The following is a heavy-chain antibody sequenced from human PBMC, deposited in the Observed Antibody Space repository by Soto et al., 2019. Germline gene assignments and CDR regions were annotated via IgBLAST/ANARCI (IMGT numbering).Heavy chain of an antibody. CDR3: AAVGRDGYNWLDY. CDR1: GFTFTSSA. D-gene: IGHD5-12*01. Sequence: SVKVSCKASGFTFTSSAVQWVRQARGQRLEWIGWIVVGSGNTNYAQKFQERVTITRDMSTSTAYMELSSLRSEDTAVYYCAAVGRDGYNWLDYWGQGTLVTVSS. V-gene: IGHV1-58*01. J-gene: IGHJ4*02. CDR2: IVVGSGNT.